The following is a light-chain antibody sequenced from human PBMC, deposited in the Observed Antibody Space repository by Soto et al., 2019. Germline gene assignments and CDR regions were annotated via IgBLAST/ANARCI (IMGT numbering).Light chain of an antibody. CDR1: QSVSSY. V-gene: IGKV3-11*01. CDR2: DAS. J-gene: IGKJ4*02. Sequence: EIVLTQSPATLSLSPGERATLSCRASQSVSSYLAWYQQKPGQAPRLLIYDASNRATGIPARFSGSGSGTDFTLPISSLAPEDFAVYYCQQRSNCPRLTFGGGTKVEIK. CDR3: QQRSNCPRLT.